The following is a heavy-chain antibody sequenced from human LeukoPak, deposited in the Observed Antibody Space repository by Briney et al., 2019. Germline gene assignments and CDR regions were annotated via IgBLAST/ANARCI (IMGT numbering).Heavy chain of an antibody. V-gene: IGHV4-59*01. CDR1: GDSIRTYY. CDR2: VDHTGST. CDR3: ARGRVSSSTWYSTYYYYFYMDV. Sequence: KSSETLSLTCSVSGDSIRTYYWTWIRQPPGKGLEWIGYVDHTGSTNLNPSLNGRVSISRDTTNNLFSLRLRSVTAADTAVYFCARGRVSSSTWYSTYYYYFYMDVWGKGTTVTVSS. J-gene: IGHJ6*03. D-gene: IGHD1-1*01.